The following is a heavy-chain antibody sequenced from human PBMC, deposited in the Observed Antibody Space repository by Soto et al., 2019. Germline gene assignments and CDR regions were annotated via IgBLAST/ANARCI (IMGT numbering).Heavy chain of an antibody. J-gene: IGHJ6*02. CDR3: ASHYDSSSYYYYYGMDV. CDR2: IIPIFGTA. CDR1: GGTFSSYA. Sequence: QVQLVQSGAEVRKTGCSVKVSCKASGGTFSSYAISWVRQAPGQGLVWMGGIIPIFGTADYAQKFQGRVTITADESTSTAYMELSSLRSEDTAVYYCASHYDSSSYYYYYGMDVWGQGTTVTVSS. D-gene: IGHD3-22*01. V-gene: IGHV1-69*12.